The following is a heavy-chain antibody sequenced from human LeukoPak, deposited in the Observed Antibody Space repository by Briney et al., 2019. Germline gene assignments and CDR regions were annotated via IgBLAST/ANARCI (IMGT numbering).Heavy chain of an antibody. CDR3: ARVIGSGSYHFDY. D-gene: IGHD3-10*01. V-gene: IGHV3-53*01. Sequence: GGSLRLSCAASGFTFSSDYMSWVRQAPGKGLEGVSVIYSGGSTYYSDSVKGRFTISRDNSKNTLYLQMNSLRAEDTAVYYCARVIGSGSYHFDYWGQGTLVSVSS. J-gene: IGHJ4*02. CDR1: GFTFSSDY. CDR2: IYSGGST.